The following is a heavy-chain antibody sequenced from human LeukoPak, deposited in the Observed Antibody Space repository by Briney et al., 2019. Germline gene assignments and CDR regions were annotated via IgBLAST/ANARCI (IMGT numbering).Heavy chain of an antibody. CDR3: AHSSFHSSSWRSVATPNFDY. D-gene: IGHD6-13*01. CDR1: GFSLSTSGVG. Sequence: SGPTLVNPTQTLTLTCTFSGFSLSTSGVGVGWIRQPPGKALEWLALIYWDDDKRYSPSLKSRLTITKDTSKNRVVLTMTNMDPVDTATYYCAHSSFHSSSWRSVATPNFDYWGQGTLVTVSS. V-gene: IGHV2-5*02. CDR2: IYWDDDK. J-gene: IGHJ4*02.